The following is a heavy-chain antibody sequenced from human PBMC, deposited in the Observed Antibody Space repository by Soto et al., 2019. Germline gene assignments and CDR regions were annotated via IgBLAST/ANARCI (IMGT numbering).Heavy chain of an antibody. CDR2: ISAYNGNT. CDR1: GYTFTSYG. CDR3: ARDVPSEVDGDHSFDY. V-gene: IGHV1-18*01. J-gene: IGHJ4*02. D-gene: IGHD4-17*01. Sequence: QVQLVQSGAEVKKPGASVKVSCKASGYTFTSYGISWVRQAPGQGLEWMGWISAYNGNTNYAQKLQGRVTMTTDTSTSKAYMELRSLRSDDTAVYYCARDVPSEVDGDHSFDYWGQGTLVTVSS.